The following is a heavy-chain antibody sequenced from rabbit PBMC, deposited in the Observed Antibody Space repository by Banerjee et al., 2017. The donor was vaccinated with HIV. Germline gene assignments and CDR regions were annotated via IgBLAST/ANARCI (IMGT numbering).Heavy chain of an antibody. V-gene: IGHV1S40*01. CDR2: IDAGYSST. CDR3: ARHRSGSSLAFDP. CDR1: GLSLSSNV. Sequence: QSLEESGGDLVKPGASLTLTCTVSGLSLSSNVINWVRQAPGKGLEWIACIDAGYSSTYYASWAKGRFTISKTSSTTVTLQMTSLTAADTATYFCARHRSGSSLAFDPWGPGTLVTVS. D-gene: IGHD8-1*01. J-gene: IGHJ2*01.